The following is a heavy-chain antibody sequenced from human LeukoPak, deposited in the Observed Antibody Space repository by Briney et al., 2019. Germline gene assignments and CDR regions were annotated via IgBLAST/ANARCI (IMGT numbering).Heavy chain of an antibody. CDR1: GYSISSGYY. Sequence: SETLSLTCTVSGYSISSGYYWGWIRQPPGKGLEWIGSIYHSGSTYYNPSLKSRVTISVDTSKNQFSLKLSSVTAADTAVYYCARALNYHDSRGRVGWFDPWGQGTLVNVSS. V-gene: IGHV4-38-2*02. CDR3: ARALNYHDSRGRVGWFDP. J-gene: IGHJ5*02. D-gene: IGHD3-22*01. CDR2: IYHSGST.